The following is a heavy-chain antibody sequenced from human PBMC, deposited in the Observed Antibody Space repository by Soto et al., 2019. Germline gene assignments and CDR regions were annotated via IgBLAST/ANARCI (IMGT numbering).Heavy chain of an antibody. V-gene: IGHV4-59*01. CDR3: ARARGIQLWLGDHDAFDI. CDR1: GGSISSYY. CDR2: IYYSGST. Sequence: SETLSLTCTVSGGSISSYYWSWIRQPPGKGLEWIGYIYYSGSTNYNPSLKSRVTISVDTSKNQFSLKLSSVTAADTAVYYCARARGIQLWLGDHDAFDIWGQGTMVTVSS. J-gene: IGHJ3*02. D-gene: IGHD5-18*01.